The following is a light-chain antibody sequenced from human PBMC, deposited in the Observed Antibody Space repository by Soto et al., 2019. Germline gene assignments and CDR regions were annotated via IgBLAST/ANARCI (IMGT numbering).Light chain of an antibody. CDR1: QTIYSN. CDR3: QQYGSSPQT. CDR2: RAS. J-gene: IGKJ1*01. Sequence: IQMTQSPATLSVSPGERATLSCRASQTIYSNVAWYQQRPGQAPRLLIYRASARATGIPARFSGSGSGTDFTLTISRLEPEDFAVYYCQQYGSSPQTFGQGTKVDIK. V-gene: IGKV3-15*01.